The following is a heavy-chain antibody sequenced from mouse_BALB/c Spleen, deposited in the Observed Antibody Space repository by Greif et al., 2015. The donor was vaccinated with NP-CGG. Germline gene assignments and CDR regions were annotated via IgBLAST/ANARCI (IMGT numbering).Heavy chain of an antibody. CDR3: ARAAAWFAY. CDR2: VNPSTGYT. J-gene: IGHJ3*01. V-gene: IGHV1-7*01. D-gene: IGHD1-2*01. Sequence: VQLQQSGAELAKPGASVKMSCKASGYTFTSYWMHWVKQRPGQGLEWIGYVNPSTGYTEYNQKFKDKATLTADKSSGTAYMQLSSLTSEDSAVYYCARAAAWFAYWGQGTLVTVSA. CDR1: GYTFTSYW.